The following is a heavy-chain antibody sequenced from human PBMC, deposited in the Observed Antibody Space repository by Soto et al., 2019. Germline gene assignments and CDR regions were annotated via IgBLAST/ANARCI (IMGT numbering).Heavy chain of an antibody. V-gene: IGHV4-34*01. J-gene: IGHJ6*02. CDR2: INHSGST. CDR3: ARGVRQLVYGMDV. Sequence: QVQLQQWGAGLLKPSETLSLTCAVYGGSFSGYYWSWIRQPPGKGLEWIGEINHSGSTNYNPALNGRVTISVDTSRNQFSLKLSSVTAADTAVYYCARGVRQLVYGMDVWGQGTTVTVSS. CDR1: GGSFSGYY. D-gene: IGHD6-6*01.